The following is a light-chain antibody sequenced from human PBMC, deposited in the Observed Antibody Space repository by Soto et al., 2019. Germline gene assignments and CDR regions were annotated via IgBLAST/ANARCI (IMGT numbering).Light chain of an antibody. V-gene: IGKV1-5*01. CDR3: QQANSFPWT. CDR2: DAS. Sequence: DIPLTQSPSTLSAYVGDRVTITCRASQSINIWLAWYQQKPGKAPKLLIYDASRLESGVPLRFSGSGSGTEFTLTINSLQPDDSATYYCQQANSFPWTFGQGTKVDIK. J-gene: IGKJ1*01. CDR1: QSINIW.